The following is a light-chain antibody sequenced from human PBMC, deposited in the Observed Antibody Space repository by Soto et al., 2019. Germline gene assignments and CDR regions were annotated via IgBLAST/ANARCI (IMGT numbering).Light chain of an antibody. Sequence: AIQVTQDPSSLSASVGDRVTFTCRASQGIRNDLGWYQQKPGKAPKLLISAASTLQTGVPSRFSGSGSGTDFTLTISNLQPEDSATYYCLQDYNYPYTFGQGTKLEIK. J-gene: IGKJ2*01. CDR2: AAS. V-gene: IGKV1-6*01. CDR1: QGIRND. CDR3: LQDYNYPYT.